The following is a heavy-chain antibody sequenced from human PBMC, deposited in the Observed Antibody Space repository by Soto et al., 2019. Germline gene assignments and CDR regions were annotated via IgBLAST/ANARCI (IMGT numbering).Heavy chain of an antibody. CDR3: ARDLGGYDLYGPDT. J-gene: IGHJ5*02. V-gene: IGHV1-2*02. CDR2: INLNSGDT. D-gene: IGHD5-12*01. Sequence: ASVEVSCKTSGDTFTDSSMHWVRQAPGQGLEWMGWINLNSGDTNYAEKFRGRVTMTRDTSIITAYMELTRLKSDDTAVYYCARDLGGYDLYGPDTWGQGTLVTVSS. CDR1: GDTFTDSS.